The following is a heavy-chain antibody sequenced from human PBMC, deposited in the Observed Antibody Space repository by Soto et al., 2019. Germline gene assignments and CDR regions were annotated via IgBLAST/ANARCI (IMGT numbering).Heavy chain of an antibody. CDR3: ARDLRYYYGSGSYSYGMDV. CDR1: GGSISSGGYY. J-gene: IGHJ6*02. CDR2: IYYSGST. V-gene: IGHV4-31*03. D-gene: IGHD3-10*01. Sequence: SETLSLTCTVSGGSISSGGYYWSWIRQHPGKGLEWIGYIYYSGSTYYNPSLKSRVTISVDTSKNQFSLKLSSVTAADTAVYYCARDLRYYYGSGSYSYGMDVWGQGTTVTV.